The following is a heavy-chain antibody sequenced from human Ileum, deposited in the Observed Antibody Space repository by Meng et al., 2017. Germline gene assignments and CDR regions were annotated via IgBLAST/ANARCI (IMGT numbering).Heavy chain of an antibody. V-gene: IGHV4-30-4*01. CDR3: NADSGGGGGLGS. CDR2: TYNSWST. Sequence: QVQLQESGPGLVKPSQTLSLTCTGSGSSVDSGNYHWSWVRQPPGKGLECIGYTYNSWSTYYNPSLKSRVSMSVETSKTQFSLTLKSVTAADTALYYCNADSGGGGGLGSWGQGTLVTVSS. D-gene: IGHD3-10*01. J-gene: IGHJ5*01. CDR1: GSSVDSGNYH.